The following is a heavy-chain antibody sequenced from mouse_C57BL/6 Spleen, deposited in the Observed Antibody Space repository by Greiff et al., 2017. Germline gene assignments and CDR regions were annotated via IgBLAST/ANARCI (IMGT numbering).Heavy chain of an antibody. V-gene: IGHV1-59*01. Sequence: QVQLKQPGAELVRPGTSVKLSCKASGYTFTSYWMHWVKQRPGQGLEWIGVIDPSDSYTNYNQKFKGKATLTVDTSSSTAYMQLSSLTSEDSAVYYCARTGPLTGTFFDYWGQGTTLTVSS. D-gene: IGHD4-1*01. CDR1: GYTFTSYW. CDR3: ARTGPLTGTFFDY. CDR2: IDPSDSYT. J-gene: IGHJ2*01.